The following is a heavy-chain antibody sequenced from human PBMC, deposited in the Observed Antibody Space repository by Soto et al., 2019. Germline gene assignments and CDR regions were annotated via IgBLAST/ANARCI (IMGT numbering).Heavy chain of an antibody. J-gene: IGHJ6*03. CDR2: IYYSGST. Sequence: PSETLSLTCTVSGGSISSSSYYWGWIRQPPGKGLEWIGSIYYSGSTYYNPSLKSRVTISVDTSKNQFSLKLSSVTAADTAVYYCARGDCSGGSCYSSPLCCSYYYMDVWGKGTTVTVSS. D-gene: IGHD2-15*01. V-gene: IGHV4-39*01. CDR1: GGSISSSSYY. CDR3: ARGDCSGGSCYSSPLCCSYYYMDV.